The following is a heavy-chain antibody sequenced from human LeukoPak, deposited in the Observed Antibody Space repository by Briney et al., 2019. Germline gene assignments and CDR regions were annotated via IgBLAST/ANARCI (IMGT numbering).Heavy chain of an antibody. D-gene: IGHD3-10*01. CDR1: GGSISSGRYY. J-gene: IGHJ5*02. CDR2: IYTSGST. CDR3: AREVYGSGSYSSSFDP. V-gene: IGHV4-61*02. Sequence: SETLSLTCTVSGGSISSGRYYWNWIRQPAGKGLEWIGRIYTSGSTNYNPSLKSRVTMSVDTSKNQFSLKLSSVTAADTAVYYCAREVYGSGSYSSSFDPWGQGTLVTVSS.